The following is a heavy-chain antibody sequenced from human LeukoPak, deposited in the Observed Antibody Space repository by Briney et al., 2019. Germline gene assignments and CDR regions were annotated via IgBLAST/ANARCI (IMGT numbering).Heavy chain of an antibody. V-gene: IGHV7-4-1*02. J-gene: IGHJ5*02. CDR1: GYTLTSYA. CDR3: AREHCSSTSCQINWFDP. D-gene: IGHD2-2*01. CDR2: INTNTGNP. Sequence: ASVKVSCKASGYTLTSYAMNWVRQAPGQGLEWMGWINTNTGNPTYAQGFTGRFVFSLDTSVSTAYLQISSLKAEDTAVYYCAREHCSSTSCQINWFDPWGQGTLVTVSS.